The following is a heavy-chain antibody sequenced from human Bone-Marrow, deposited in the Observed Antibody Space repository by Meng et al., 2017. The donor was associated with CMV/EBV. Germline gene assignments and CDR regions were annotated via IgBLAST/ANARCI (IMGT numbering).Heavy chain of an antibody. D-gene: IGHD6-19*01. J-gene: IGHJ4*02. CDR2: IIPIFGTA. Sequence: SVKVSCKASGGTFSSYAISWVRQAPGQGLEWMGGIIPIFGTANYAQKFQGRLTITADKSTNTAYMELSSLTSDDTAVYYCARFTYSSRWSGDYWGQGTLVTVSS. CDR3: ARFTYSSRWSGDY. V-gene: IGHV1-69*06. CDR1: GGTFSSYA.